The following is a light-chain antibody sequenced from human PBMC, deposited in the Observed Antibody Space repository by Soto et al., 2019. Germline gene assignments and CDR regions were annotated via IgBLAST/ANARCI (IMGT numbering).Light chain of an antibody. Sequence: EILMTQSPATLSVSAGERATLSCRASQSVRTSLAWYQHKPGQAPRLLIYGASTMASGIPARISGGGSGTEFTLIISSLESEDFAATYCHQCEKWPPWTFGQGTKVEIK. J-gene: IGKJ1*01. CDR2: GAS. V-gene: IGKV3-15*01. CDR1: QSVRTS. CDR3: HQCEKWPPWT.